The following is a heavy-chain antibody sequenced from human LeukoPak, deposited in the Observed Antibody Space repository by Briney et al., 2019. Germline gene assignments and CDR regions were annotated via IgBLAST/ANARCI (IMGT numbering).Heavy chain of an antibody. J-gene: IGHJ4*02. CDR1: SGSISGYY. CDR2: ISYSGST. Sequence: SETLSLTCTVSSGSISGYYWSWIRHPPGKGLEWVGYISYSGSTNYNPSLKSRVTISVDTSKNQFSLKLSSVTAADTAVYYCARDEGFGEFDYWGQGTLVTVSS. CDR3: ARDEGFGEFDY. V-gene: IGHV4-59*01. D-gene: IGHD3-10*01.